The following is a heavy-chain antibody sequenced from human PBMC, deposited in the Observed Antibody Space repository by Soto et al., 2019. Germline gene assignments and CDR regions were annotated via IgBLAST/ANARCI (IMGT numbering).Heavy chain of an antibody. D-gene: IGHD2-15*01. J-gene: IGHJ5*02. CDR2: ITDSGDDS. CDR1: GFAFSKYG. Sequence: GRSLRLSCAATGFAFSKYGMTWGRHAPGEGLECISAITDSGDDSIYAGSVMGRFTMSGDNSKNIVYLQMKSLRVGDTARYYCAACSVQWCSPSSPGFHLEPWGQGVTVTGSS. CDR3: AACSVQWCSPSSPGFHLEP. V-gene: IGHV3-23*01.